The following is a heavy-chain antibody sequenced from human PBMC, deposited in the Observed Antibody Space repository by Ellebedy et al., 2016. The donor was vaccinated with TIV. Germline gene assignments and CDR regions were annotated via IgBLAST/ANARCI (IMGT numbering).Heavy chain of an antibody. CDR2: IYHFGNT. Sequence: MPSETLSLTCSVSGGSIKTGNYYWGWIRQPPGKGLEWIGTIYHFGNTYYNPSLKSRVSMSVDTSKNQFSLKLNSVTAADTAVYYCAREEGGDHFDPWGQGSLVTVSS. CDR3: AREEGGDHFDP. CDR1: GGSIKTGNYY. V-gene: IGHV4-39*07. D-gene: IGHD2-21*02. J-gene: IGHJ5*02.